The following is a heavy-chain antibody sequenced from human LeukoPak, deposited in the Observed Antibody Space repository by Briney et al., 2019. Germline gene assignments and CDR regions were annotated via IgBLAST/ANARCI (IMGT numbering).Heavy chain of an antibody. CDR3: ARENSGSYREFDY. J-gene: IGHJ4*02. Sequence: SSETLSLTCAVYGGSFSGYYWTWIRQPAGKGLEWIGRIYPSGSTNYNPSLKSRVTMSVDTSKNQFSLKLSSVTAADTAVYYCARENSGSYREFDYWGQGTLVTVSS. CDR1: GGSFSGYY. V-gene: IGHV4-4*07. D-gene: IGHD1-26*01. CDR2: IYPSGST.